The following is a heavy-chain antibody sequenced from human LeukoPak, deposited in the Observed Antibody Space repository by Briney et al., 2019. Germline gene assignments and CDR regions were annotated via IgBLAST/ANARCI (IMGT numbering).Heavy chain of an antibody. J-gene: IGHJ6*03. Sequence: SETLSLTCTVSGGSISSGSYYWSWIRQPAGKGLEWIGRIYTSGSTNYNPSLKSRVTISVDTSKNQFSLKLSSVAAADTAVYYCARDGYCSSTSCYKGYYYYYMDVWGKGTTVTVSS. D-gene: IGHD2-2*02. CDR1: GGSISSGSYY. V-gene: IGHV4-61*02. CDR2: IYTSGST. CDR3: ARDGYCSSTSCYKGYYYYYMDV.